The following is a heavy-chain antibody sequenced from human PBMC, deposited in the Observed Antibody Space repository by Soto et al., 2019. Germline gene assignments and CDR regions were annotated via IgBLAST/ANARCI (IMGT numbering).Heavy chain of an antibody. V-gene: IGHV4-59*01. Sequence: LSLPCTVSGGSLSSYYWSWIRQPPGKGLEWIGYIYYSGSTNYNPSLKSRVTISVDTSKNQFSLKLSSVTAADTAVYYCAREGRIAVAEYYFDYWGQGTLVTVSS. J-gene: IGHJ4*02. CDR2: IYYSGST. CDR1: GGSLSSYY. D-gene: IGHD6-19*01. CDR3: AREGRIAVAEYYFDY.